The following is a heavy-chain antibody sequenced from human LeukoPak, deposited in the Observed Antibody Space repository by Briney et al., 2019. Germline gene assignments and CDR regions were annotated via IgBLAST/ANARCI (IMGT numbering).Heavy chain of an antibody. D-gene: IGHD4-17*01. V-gene: IGHV3-23*01. CDR3: ATLRGPYYFDY. CDR1: GFTFSSYA. J-gene: IGHJ4*02. Sequence: GGSLRLSCAAPGFTFSSYAMSWVRQAPGKGLEWVSAISGSGGSTYYADSVKGRFTISRDNSKNTLYLQMNSLRAEDTAVYYCATLRGPYYFDYWGQGTLVTVSS. CDR2: ISGSGGST.